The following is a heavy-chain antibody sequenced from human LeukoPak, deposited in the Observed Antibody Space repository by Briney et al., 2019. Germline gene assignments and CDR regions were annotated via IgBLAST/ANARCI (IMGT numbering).Heavy chain of an antibody. CDR1: GGSISSGGYY. D-gene: IGHD3-9*01. CDR2: IYYSGST. Sequence: SETLSLTCTVSGGSISSGGYYWSWIRQHPGKGLEWIGYIYYSGSTYYNPSHKSRVTISVDTSKNQFSLKLSSVTAADTAVYYCARVTGFKYYFDYWGQGTLVTVSS. CDR3: ARVTGFKYYFDY. V-gene: IGHV4-31*03. J-gene: IGHJ4*02.